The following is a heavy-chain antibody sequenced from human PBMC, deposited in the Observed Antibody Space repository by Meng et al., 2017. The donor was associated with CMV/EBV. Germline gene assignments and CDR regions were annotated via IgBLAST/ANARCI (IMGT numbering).Heavy chain of an antibody. J-gene: IGHJ4*02. D-gene: IGHD3-16*01. V-gene: IGHV1-46*01. Sequence: VQVVKAGAAAKQPGASVKVSCKGYGYTLTSYNMHRGRQEPGEGIESKGINNNSGVSTSYAQKFQSDETKSRDKLMSTVYKESSGLSSAITAGYYCAREGGSVGDYWGQGTLVTVSS. CDR2: NNNSGVST. CDR3: AREGGSVGDY. CDR1: GYTLTSYN.